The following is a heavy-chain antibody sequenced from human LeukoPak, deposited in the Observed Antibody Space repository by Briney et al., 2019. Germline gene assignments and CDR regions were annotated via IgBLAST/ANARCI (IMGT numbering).Heavy chain of an antibody. J-gene: IGHJ4*02. D-gene: IGHD3-3*01. CDR3: ARDGPSGYASIYYFDY. CDR2: IYHSGST. Sequence: PSETPSLTCTVSGYSISSGYYWGWIRQPPGKGLEWIGSIYHSGSTYYNPSLKSRVTISVDTSKNQFSLKLSSVTAADTAVYYCARDGPSGYASIYYFDYWGQGTLVTVSS. V-gene: IGHV4-38-2*02. CDR1: GYSISSGYY.